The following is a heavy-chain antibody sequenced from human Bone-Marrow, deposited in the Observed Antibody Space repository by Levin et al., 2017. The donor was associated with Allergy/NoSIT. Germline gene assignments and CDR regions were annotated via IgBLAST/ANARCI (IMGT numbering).Heavy chain of an antibody. CDR3: ARDLGKRGSSWYYFDY. D-gene: IGHD6-13*01. CDR1: GFTFSSSG. CDR2: IWYDGSNR. J-gene: IGHJ4*02. Sequence: GGSLRLSCAASGFTFSSSGMHWVRQVPGKGLEWVAVIWYDGSNRYYGDSVKGRFTISRDNSKNTLYLQMNSLRAEDTAVYYCARDLGKRGSSWYYFDYWGQGTLVTVSS. V-gene: IGHV3-33*01.